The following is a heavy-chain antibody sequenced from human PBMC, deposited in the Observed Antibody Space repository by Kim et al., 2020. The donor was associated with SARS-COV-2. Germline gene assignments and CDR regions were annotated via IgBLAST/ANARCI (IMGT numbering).Heavy chain of an antibody. CDR2: IWSDGSKE. CDR3: ARDKGERYSDY. V-gene: IGHV3-33*01. D-gene: IGHD3-16*01. Sequence: LSLTCAASGLPFSASGMHWVRQAPGKGLEWVAMIWSDGSKEYYADSVNGRFTISRDNSKNTVYLQMNSLRAEDTAVYYCARDKGERYSDYWGQGTLVIVS. J-gene: IGHJ4*02. CDR1: GLPFSASG.